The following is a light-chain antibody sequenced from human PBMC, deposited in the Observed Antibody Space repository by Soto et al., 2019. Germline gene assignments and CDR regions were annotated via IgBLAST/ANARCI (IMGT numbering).Light chain of an antibody. J-gene: IGKJ1*01. Sequence: DIQMSQSPSALSAYEVDRVTITCRASQSISSWLAWYQQKPGKAPKLLIYDASSLESGVPSRFSGSGSGTEFTLTISSLQPDDFATYYCQHYNSYSEAFGQGTEV. CDR2: DAS. V-gene: IGKV1-5*01. CDR1: QSISSW. CDR3: QHYNSYSEA.